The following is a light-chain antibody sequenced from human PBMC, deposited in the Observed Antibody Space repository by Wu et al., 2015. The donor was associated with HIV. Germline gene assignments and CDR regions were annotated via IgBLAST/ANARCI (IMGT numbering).Light chain of an antibody. Sequence: EIVMTQSPGTLSVSLGERATLSCRASQSVRNNYLAWYQQRPGQSPRLLVYGISTRATGVPARFSGSGSGTEFTLTISSLQSEDFATYYCQQYNSYSTFGGGTKVEIK. CDR2: GIS. CDR1: QSVRNN. V-gene: IGKV3-15*01. CDR3: QQYNSYST. J-gene: IGKJ4*01.